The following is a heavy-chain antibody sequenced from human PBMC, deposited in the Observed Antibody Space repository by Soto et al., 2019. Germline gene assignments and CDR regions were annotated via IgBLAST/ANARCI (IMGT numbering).Heavy chain of an antibody. J-gene: IGHJ4*02. Sequence: QVQLVESGGGVVQPERSLRLSCAASGFTFSNYGMHWVRQAPGKGLECVAVVWHDGKTKYYADSVEGRFTISRDNSRNTLFLQMNSLRAEDTAVYHCARDRGSDDPIDYWGQGTLVTVSS. CDR2: VWHDGKTK. CDR1: GFTFSNYG. CDR3: ARDRGSDDPIDY. V-gene: IGHV3-33*01. D-gene: IGHD3-10*01.